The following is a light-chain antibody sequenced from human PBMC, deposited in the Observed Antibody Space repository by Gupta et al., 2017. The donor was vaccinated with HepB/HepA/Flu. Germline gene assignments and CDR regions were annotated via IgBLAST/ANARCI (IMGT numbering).Light chain of an antibody. V-gene: IGLV2-14*03. J-gene: IGLJ2*01. CDR2: DVS. CDR1: SSDVGASDC. Sequence: LTQPASVSGSPGQSITLSCTGTSSDVGASDCVSWYQQHPGKAPKLIIYDVSHRPPGFSYRFSASKFGSTDSLSISGLQPEDEATYYCSSYISSHSLVVFGEGTKVTVL. CDR3: SSYISSHSLVV.